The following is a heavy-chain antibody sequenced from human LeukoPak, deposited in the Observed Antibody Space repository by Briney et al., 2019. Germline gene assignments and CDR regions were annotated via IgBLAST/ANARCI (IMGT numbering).Heavy chain of an antibody. V-gene: IGHV3-21*01. CDR2: ISSSSSYI. CDR3: ANDYGDYFDY. Sequence: GVLRLSCAASGFTFSSYSMNWVRQAPGKGLEWVSSISSSSSYIYYADSVKGRFTISRDNAKNSLYLQMNSLRAEDTAVYYCANDYGDYFDYWGQGTLVTVSS. D-gene: IGHD4-17*01. J-gene: IGHJ4*02. CDR1: GFTFSSYS.